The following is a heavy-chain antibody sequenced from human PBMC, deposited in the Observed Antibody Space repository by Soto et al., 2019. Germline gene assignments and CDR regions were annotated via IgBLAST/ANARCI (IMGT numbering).Heavy chain of an antibody. J-gene: IGHJ5*02. D-gene: IGHD1-26*01. CDR3: ARIVVGATVDL. Sequence: QVQLRASGPGLLKASETLSLTCSVSGDSVSSDRYFWTWIRQPPGKGLEWIAYISYTGDTNYNPSLKSRVTISVDTSRNQFSLTLTSVTAADTAVYFCARIVVGATVDLWGQGSLVTVSS. V-gene: IGHV4-61*01. CDR1: GDSVSSDRYF. CDR2: ISYTGDT.